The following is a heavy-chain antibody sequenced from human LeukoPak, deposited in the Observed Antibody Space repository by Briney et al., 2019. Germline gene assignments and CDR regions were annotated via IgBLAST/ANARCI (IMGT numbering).Heavy chain of an antibody. J-gene: IGHJ4*02. V-gene: IGHV3-48*02. D-gene: IGHD3-10*01. CDR1: GFTFSSYG. Sequence: GESLRLSCAASGFTFSSYGMNWVRQAPGKGLEFVAYISSSGATIYYADSLKGRFTISRDNAKNSLYLQMNSLRDEDTAVYFCVRANSLMVRGVITYFDSGGKGTLVTVSS. CDR3: VRANSLMVRGVITYFDS. CDR2: ISSSGATI.